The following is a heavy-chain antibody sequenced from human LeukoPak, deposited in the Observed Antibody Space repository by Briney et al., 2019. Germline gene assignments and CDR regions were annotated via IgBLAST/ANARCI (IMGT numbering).Heavy chain of an antibody. CDR3: ASLLGRRQLVQEFWAFDL. V-gene: IGHV3-21*04. CDR2: ISSSITYI. Sequence: PGRSLRLSCAPSGFTFSSYTINCGRQAPGKGQWWVSSISSSITYINYADSVKGQFTISKDNAKNSLYLQMNRLRSEDAAVYYWASLLGRRQLVQEFWAFDLWGQGTMVTVSS. CDR1: GFTFSSYT. D-gene: IGHD6-13*01. J-gene: IGHJ3*01.